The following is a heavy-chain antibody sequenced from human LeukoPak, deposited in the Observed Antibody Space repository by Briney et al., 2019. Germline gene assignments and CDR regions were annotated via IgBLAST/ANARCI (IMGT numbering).Heavy chain of an antibody. J-gene: IGHJ4*02. Sequence: GGSLRLSCAASGFTVSNNYMSWVRQAPGKGLEWVSGITSRSTTYYADSVKGRFTISRDNSKNMVWLQINSPTAEDTATYYCAKDGNWARFEDWGQGTLVTVSS. V-gene: IGHV3-53*01. D-gene: IGHD7-27*01. CDR3: AKDGNWARFED. CDR2: ITSRSTT. CDR1: GFTVSNNY.